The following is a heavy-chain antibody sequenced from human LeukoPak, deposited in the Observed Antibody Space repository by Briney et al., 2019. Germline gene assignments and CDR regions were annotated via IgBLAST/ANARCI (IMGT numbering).Heavy chain of an antibody. V-gene: IGHV3-73*01. CDR3: AKALPRWDSSLREFDY. CDR2: IRSKANSYAT. Sequence: GGSLRLSCAASGFTFSGSAMHWVRQASGKGLEWVGRIRSKANSYATAYAASVKGRFTISRDDSKNTAYLQMNSLRAEDTAVYYCAKALPRWDSSLREFDYWGQGTLVTVSS. D-gene: IGHD3-22*01. CDR1: GFTFSGSA. J-gene: IGHJ4*02.